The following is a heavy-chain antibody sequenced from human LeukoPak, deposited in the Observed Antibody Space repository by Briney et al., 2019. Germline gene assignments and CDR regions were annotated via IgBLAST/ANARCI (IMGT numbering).Heavy chain of an antibody. CDR3: ARVTPVVVVVAATPNYYYGMDI. J-gene: IGHJ6*02. CDR2: ISAYNGNT. D-gene: IGHD2-15*01. Sequence: GASVKVPCKASGYTFTSYGISWVRQAPGQGLEWMGWISAYNGNTNYAQKLQGRVTMTTDTSTSTAYMELRSLRSDDTAVYYCARVTPVVVVVAATPNYYYGMDIWGQGTTVTVSS. V-gene: IGHV1-18*01. CDR1: GYTFTSYG.